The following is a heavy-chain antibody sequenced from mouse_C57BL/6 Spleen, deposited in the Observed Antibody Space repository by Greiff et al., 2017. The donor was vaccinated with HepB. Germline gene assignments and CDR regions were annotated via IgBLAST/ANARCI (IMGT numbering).Heavy chain of an antibody. CDR2: ISYSGST. J-gene: IGHJ1*03. CDR3: ARESNYEYFDV. Sequence: DVQLQESGPGMVKPSQSLSLTCTVTGYSITSGYDWHWIRHFPGNKLEWMGYISYSGSTNYNPSLKSRISITHDTSKNHFFLKLNSVTTEDTATYYCARESNYEYFDVWGTGTTVTVSS. CDR1: GYSITSGYD. V-gene: IGHV3-1*01. D-gene: IGHD2-5*01.